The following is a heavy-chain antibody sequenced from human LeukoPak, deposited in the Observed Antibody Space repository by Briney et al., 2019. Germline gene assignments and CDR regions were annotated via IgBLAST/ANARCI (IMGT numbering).Heavy chain of an antibody. CDR2: ITSGSSYI. Sequence: GGSLRLSCAASGFTFSSYNMNWVRQAPGKGLEWVSSITSGSSYIYYADSVKGRFTISRDNAKNSLYLQMNSLRAEDTAVYYCAELGITMIGGAWGKGTTATISS. CDR3: AELGITMIGGA. CDR1: GFTFSSYN. V-gene: IGHV3-21*01. J-gene: IGHJ6*04. D-gene: IGHD3-10*02.